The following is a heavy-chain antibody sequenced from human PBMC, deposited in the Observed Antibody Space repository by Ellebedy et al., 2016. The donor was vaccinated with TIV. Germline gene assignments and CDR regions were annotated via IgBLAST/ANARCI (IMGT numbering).Heavy chain of an antibody. CDR1: GFTFSSYS. D-gene: IGHD3-10*01. CDR3: ARDQGWAYPGSTRFDY. CDR2: IWYDGSNK. J-gene: IGHJ4*03. V-gene: IGHV3-33*08. Sequence: GESLKISCAASGFTFSSYSMNWVRQAPGKGLEWVAVIWYDGSNKYYADSVKGRFTISRDNSKNTLYLQMNSLRAEDTAVYYCARDQGWAYPGSTRFDYWGQGTLVTVSS.